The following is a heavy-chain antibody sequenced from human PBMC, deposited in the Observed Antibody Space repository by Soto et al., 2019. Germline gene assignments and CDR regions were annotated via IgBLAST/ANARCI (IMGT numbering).Heavy chain of an antibody. CDR2: INAGNGNT. Sequence: QVQLVQSGAEAKKPGASVKVSCKASGYTFTSYAMHWVRQAPGQRLEWMGWINAGNGNTKYTQKFQGRVTITRDTSASTAYMELSSLRSEDTAVYDCARCPLMSSSWYDIWFDPWGQGTLVTVSS. CDR1: GYTFTSYA. CDR3: ARCPLMSSSWYDIWFDP. D-gene: IGHD6-13*01. V-gene: IGHV1-3*01. J-gene: IGHJ5*02.